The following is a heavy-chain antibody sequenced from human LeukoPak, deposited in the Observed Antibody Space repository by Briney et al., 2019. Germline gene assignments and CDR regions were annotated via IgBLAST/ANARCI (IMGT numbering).Heavy chain of an antibody. CDR3: ARGPADGDYADAFDI. CDR2: IYYSGST. CDR1: GGSISSYY. J-gene: IGHJ3*02. D-gene: IGHD4-17*01. Sequence: SETLSLTCTVSGGSISSYYWSWIRQPPGKGLEWIGYIYYSGSTNYNPSLKSRVTISVDTSKNQFSLKLSSVTAADTAVYYCARGPADGDYADAFDIWGQGTMVTVSS. V-gene: IGHV4-59*01.